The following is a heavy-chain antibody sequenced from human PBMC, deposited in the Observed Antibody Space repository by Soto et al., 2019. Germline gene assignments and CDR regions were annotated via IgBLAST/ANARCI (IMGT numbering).Heavy chain of an antibody. D-gene: IGHD6-13*01. CDR2: IIPIFGTA. CDR3: ATIGAAARHYYYYGMDV. J-gene: IGHJ6*02. CDR1: GGTFSSYA. V-gene: IGHV1-69*01. Sequence: QVQLVQSGAEVKKPGSSVKVSCKASGGTFSSYAISWVRQAPGQGLEWMGGIIPIFGTANYAQKFQGRVTITADESTSTAYMELSSLRSEDTAVYYCATIGAAARHYYYYGMDVWGQGTTVTVSS.